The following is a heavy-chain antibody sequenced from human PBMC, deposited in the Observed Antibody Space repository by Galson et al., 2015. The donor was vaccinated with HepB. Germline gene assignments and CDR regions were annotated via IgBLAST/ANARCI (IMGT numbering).Heavy chain of an antibody. J-gene: IGHJ4*02. V-gene: IGHV3-23*01. D-gene: IGHD3-10*01. CDR3: ARQSAMAGSRIDC. CDR1: GFTFSSYA. CDR2: ITGSGSIT. Sequence: SLRLSCAASGFTFSSYAMSWVRQAPGKGLEWVSGITGSGSITYYADSVKGRFTISRDYSKNTLYLQMDSLRAEDSGIYYCARQSAMAGSRIDCWGQGTLVTVSS.